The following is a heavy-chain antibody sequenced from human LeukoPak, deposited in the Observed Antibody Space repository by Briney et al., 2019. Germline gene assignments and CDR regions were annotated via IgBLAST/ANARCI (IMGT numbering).Heavy chain of an antibody. CDR1: GFTFSNCW. Sequence: GGSLRLSCAASGFTFSNCWMNWVRQAPGKGLEWVGFIASETYGGTAEYAASVKGRFTISRDDSKSIAYLQVNSLKTEDTAVYYCTRDQTPYYWGQGTLVTVSS. CDR3: TRDQTPYY. J-gene: IGHJ4*02. CDR2: IASETYGGTA. V-gene: IGHV3-49*04.